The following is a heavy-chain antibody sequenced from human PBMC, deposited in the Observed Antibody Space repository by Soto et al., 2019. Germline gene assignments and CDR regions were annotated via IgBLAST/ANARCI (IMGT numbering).Heavy chain of an antibody. CDR2: IYPSDSDT. CDR1: GYNFAGYW. D-gene: IGHD1-1*01. CDR3: ARGGGSTRLCDV. V-gene: IGHV5-51*01. Sequence: ESLKISCKGSGYNFAGYWIAWVRQMPGKGLELMGIIYPSDSDTRYRPSFQGQVTISADKSISSAYLQWSSLRASDTAMYYGARGGGSTRLCDVWGQGSPVTVS. J-gene: IGHJ1*01.